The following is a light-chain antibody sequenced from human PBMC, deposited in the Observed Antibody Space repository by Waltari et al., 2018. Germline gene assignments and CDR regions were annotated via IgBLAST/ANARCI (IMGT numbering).Light chain of an antibody. CDR3: SSYAGSNTVVV. V-gene: IGLV2-23*02. CDR1: SSDVGRYHL. CDR2: DVT. Sequence: QSALTQPASVSGSPGQSITISCTGASSDVGRYHLVSWYQQPPGKAPKLLIYDVTQRPSGVSDRFSGSKSGNTASLTISGLQAEDEADYHCSSYAGSNTVVVFGGGTKVTVL. J-gene: IGLJ2*01.